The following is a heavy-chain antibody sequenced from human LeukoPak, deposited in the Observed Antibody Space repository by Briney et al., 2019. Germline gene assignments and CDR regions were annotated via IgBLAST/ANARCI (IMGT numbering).Heavy chain of an antibody. V-gene: IGHV4-39*07. J-gene: IGHJ6*03. D-gene: IGHD3-9*01. CDR1: GGSISSSSHY. CDR3: AREGRYFDWLLYYYYMDV. CDR2: IYTSGST. Sequence: SETLSLTCTVSGGSISSSSHYWGWIRQPPGKGLEWIGRIYTSGSTNYNPSLKSRVTMSVDTSKNQFSLKLSSVTAADTAVYYCAREGRYFDWLLYYYYMDVWGKGTTVTISS.